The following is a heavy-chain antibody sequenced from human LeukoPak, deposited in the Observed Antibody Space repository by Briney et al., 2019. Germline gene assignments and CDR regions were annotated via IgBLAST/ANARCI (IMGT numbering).Heavy chain of an antibody. V-gene: IGHV3-7*01. CDR3: ARDNAAYSSNPQGAFDI. Sequence: GGSLRLSCAASGFTFSSYWMSWVRQAPGKGLEWVANIKQDGSEKYYVDSVKGRFTISRDNAKNSLYLQMNSLRAEDTAVYYCARDNAAYSSNPQGAFDIWGQGTMVTVSS. CDR1: GFTFSSYW. J-gene: IGHJ3*02. D-gene: IGHD6-13*01. CDR2: IKQDGSEK.